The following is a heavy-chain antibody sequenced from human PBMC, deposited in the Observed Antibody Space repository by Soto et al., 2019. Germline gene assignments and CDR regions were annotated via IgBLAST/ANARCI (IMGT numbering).Heavy chain of an antibody. D-gene: IGHD2-15*01. V-gene: IGHV4-39*01. Sequence: ETLSLTCTVSGGSISSSSYDWGWIRQPPGKGLEWIGSIYYSGSTYYNPSLKSRVTISVDTSKNQFSLKLSSVTAADTAVYYCARRCSGGSCYYYYGMDVWGQGTTVTVSS. CDR1: GGSISSSSYD. CDR2: IYYSGST. CDR3: ARRCSGGSCYYYYGMDV. J-gene: IGHJ6*02.